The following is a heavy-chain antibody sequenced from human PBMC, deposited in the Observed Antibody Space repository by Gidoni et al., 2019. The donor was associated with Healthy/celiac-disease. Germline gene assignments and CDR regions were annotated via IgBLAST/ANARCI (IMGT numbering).Heavy chain of an antibody. CDR1: GYSFTSYW. CDR3: ARISTVRGVCDY. CDR2: IYPGDSDT. D-gene: IGHD3-10*02. Sequence: EQQLVHSGEAMKTPGESLKISCKGSGYSFTSYWIGWVPQMPGKGLERMGIIYPGDSDTRYSPSFQGQVTISADKSISTAYLQWSSLKASDTAMYYCARISTVRGVCDYWGQGTLVTVSS. J-gene: IGHJ4*02. V-gene: IGHV5-51*01.